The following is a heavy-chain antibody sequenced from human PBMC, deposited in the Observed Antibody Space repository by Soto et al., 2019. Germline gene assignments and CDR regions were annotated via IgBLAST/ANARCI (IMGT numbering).Heavy chain of an antibody. D-gene: IGHD3-10*01. J-gene: IGHJ6*02. CDR2: IDPSDSYT. CDR1: GYSFTSYW. Sequence: GESLKISCKGSGYSFTSYWISWVRQMPGKGLEWMGRIDPSDSYTNYSPSFQGHVTISADKSISTAYLQWSSLKASDTAMYYCARLPIRGVMEGGGMDVWGQGTTVTVSS. V-gene: IGHV5-10-1*01. CDR3: ARLPIRGVMEGGGMDV.